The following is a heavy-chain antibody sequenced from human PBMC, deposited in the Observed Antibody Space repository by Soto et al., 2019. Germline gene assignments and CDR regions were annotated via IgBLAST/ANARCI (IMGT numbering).Heavy chain of an antibody. V-gene: IGHV4-59*01. Sequence: PXGTLSLTCTVSGGSISSYYWSWIRQPPGKGLEWIGYIYYSGSTNYNPSLKSRVTISVDTSKNQFSLKLSSVTAADTAVYYCARDGSAYSSSYFDYWGQGTLVTVSS. J-gene: IGHJ4*02. CDR2: IYYSGST. D-gene: IGHD6-6*01. CDR3: ARDGSAYSSSYFDY. CDR1: GGSISSYY.